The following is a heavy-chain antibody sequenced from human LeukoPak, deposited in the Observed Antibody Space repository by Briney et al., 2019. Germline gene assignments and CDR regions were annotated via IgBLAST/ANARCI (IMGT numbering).Heavy chain of an antibody. J-gene: IGHJ5*02. D-gene: IGHD3-10*01. CDR3: ARAFGSGSYHNPDH. CDR1: GYTFTNYY. CDR2: INPSGGTT. V-gene: IGHV1-46*01. Sequence: ASLKVSCKASGYTFTNYYMHWVRQAPGQGLEWMGVINPSGGTTSYAQKFQGRVTITRDTSTSTVYMELSSLRSEDAAVYYCARAFGSGSYHNPDHWGQGTLVTVSS.